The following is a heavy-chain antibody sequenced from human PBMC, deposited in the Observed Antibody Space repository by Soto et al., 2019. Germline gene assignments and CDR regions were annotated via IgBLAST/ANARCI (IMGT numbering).Heavy chain of an antibody. CDR3: ARDAPYCSGGSCYPGIYYYYGMDV. V-gene: IGHV3-11*01. CDR1: GFTFSDYY. D-gene: IGHD2-15*01. CDR2: ISSSGSTI. J-gene: IGHJ6*02. Sequence: QVQLVESGGGLVKPGGSLRLSCAASGFTFSDYYMSWIRQAPGKGLEWVSYISSSGSTIYYADSVKGRFTISRDNAKNSLYLQMNSLRAEDTAVYYCARDAPYCSGGSCYPGIYYYYGMDVWVQGTTVTGSS.